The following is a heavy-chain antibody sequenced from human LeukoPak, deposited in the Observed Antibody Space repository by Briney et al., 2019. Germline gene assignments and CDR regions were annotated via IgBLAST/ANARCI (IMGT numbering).Heavy chain of an antibody. Sequence: GGSLRLSCAASEFTFSSYSMNWVRQAPGKGLEWVSSISSSSSYIYYADSVKGRFTISRDNAKNSLYLQMNSLRAEDTAVYYCARGERGLYCSSTSCYPVLGGQGTLVTVSS. D-gene: IGHD2-2*01. CDR2: ISSSSSYI. CDR1: EFTFSSYS. CDR3: ARGERGLYCSSTSCYPVL. V-gene: IGHV3-21*01. J-gene: IGHJ4*02.